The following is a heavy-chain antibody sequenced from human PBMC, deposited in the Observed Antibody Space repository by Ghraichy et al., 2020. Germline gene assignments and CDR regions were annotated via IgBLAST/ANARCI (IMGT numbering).Heavy chain of an antibody. CDR2: LNTDGSHI. Sequence: GGPLRLSCAASGFTFTNYWMHWVRQVPGKGLVWVSRLNTDGSHIDYADSVKGRFTISRDNGKNTLDLQMNSLRDEDTAVYYCARDRGWDLPFDLWGQGTLVTVSS. J-gene: IGHJ4*02. CDR3: ARDRGWDLPFDL. V-gene: IGHV3-74*01. D-gene: IGHD1-26*01. CDR1: GFTFTNYW.